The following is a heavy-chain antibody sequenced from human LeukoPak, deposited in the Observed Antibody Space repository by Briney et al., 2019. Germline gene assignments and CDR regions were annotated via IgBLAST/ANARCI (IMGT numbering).Heavy chain of an antibody. J-gene: IGHJ4*02. CDR1: GFTFSSYC. CDR2: ISSSSSSYI. CDR3: ARDSYYYGSSVYYLYYFVH. V-gene: IGHV3-21*01. D-gene: IGHD3-22*01. Sequence: PGGSLRLSCAASGFTFSSYCMNWVRQAPGKGLEWVSSISSSSSSYIYYADSVKGRFTISRDNAKNSLYLQMNSLRAADTAVYYCARDSYYYGSSVYYLYYFVHWGQGTLVTVSS.